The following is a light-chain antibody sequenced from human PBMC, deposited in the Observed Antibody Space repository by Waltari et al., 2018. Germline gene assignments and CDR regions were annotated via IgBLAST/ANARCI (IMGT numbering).Light chain of an antibody. V-gene: IGKV1-8*01. CDR3: QQYYSYPRYT. Sequence: AIRMTQSPSSLSASTGDRVTITCRASQDISSYLAWYQQKPGKAPKLLIYAASTLQSGVPSRFSGSGSGTDFTLTISCLQSEDFATYYCQQYYSYPRYTFGQGTKLEIK. CDR2: AAS. CDR1: QDISSY. J-gene: IGKJ2*01.